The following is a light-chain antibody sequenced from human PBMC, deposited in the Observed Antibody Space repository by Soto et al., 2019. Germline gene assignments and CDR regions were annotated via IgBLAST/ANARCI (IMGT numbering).Light chain of an antibody. CDR2: AAF. CDR1: QGIRNY. J-gene: IGKJ5*01. Sequence: DIQMTQSPPSLSASVGDRVTITCRASQGIRNYLAWYQQKPGKVPKLLIYAAFTLQSGVPSRFRGSGFGTDFTLTISSLQPEDVATYYCQKYNSGLITFGQGTRLEIK. CDR3: QKYNSGLIT. V-gene: IGKV1-27*01.